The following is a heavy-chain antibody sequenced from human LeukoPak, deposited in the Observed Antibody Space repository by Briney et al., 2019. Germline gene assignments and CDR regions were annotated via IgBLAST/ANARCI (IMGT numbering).Heavy chain of an antibody. V-gene: IGHV1-18*04. CDR1: DYTFTSYG. J-gene: IGHJ3*02. D-gene: IGHD3-10*01. CDR2: ISAYNGNT. CDR3: ARDGPPMVRGVITAFDI. Sequence: ASVKVSCKASDYTFTSYGISWVRQAPGQGLEWMGWISAYNGNTNYAQKLQGRVTMTTDTSTSTAYMELRSLRSDDTAVYYCARDGPPMVRGVITAFDIWGQGTMVTVSS.